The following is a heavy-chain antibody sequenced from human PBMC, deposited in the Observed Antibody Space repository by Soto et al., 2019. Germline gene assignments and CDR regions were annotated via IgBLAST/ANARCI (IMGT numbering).Heavy chain of an antibody. Sequence: ASVKVSCKASGYTFARNARHWVRQAPGQRFEWMGWINTDSGNTKYSQKFQGRVTITRDTSASIVYMELSSLRSEDTAVYYCVRDRGYCSGDECYNPLFDYWGQGTLVTVFS. V-gene: IGHV1-3*04. D-gene: IGHD2-8*02. J-gene: IGHJ4*02. CDR1: GYTFARNA. CDR2: INTDSGNT. CDR3: VRDRGYCSGDECYNPLFDY.